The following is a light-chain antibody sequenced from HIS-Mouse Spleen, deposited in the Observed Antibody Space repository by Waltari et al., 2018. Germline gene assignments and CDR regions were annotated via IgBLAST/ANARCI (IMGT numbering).Light chain of an antibody. V-gene: IGLV3-21*03. CDR2: DDS. J-gene: IGLJ1*01. CDR1: NLGSKR. CDR3: QVWDSSSDPPYV. Sequence: SYVLTQPPSVSVAPGKTARITCGGNNLGSKRVHWYQQKPGQAPVLVVYDDSDRHSGIPERFSGSNSGNTATLTISRVEAGDEADYYCQVWDSSSDPPYVFGTGTKVTVL.